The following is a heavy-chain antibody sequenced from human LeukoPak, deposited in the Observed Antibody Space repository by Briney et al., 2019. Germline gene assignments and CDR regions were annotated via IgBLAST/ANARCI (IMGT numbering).Heavy chain of an antibody. CDR3: ARLPDISVWPFDY. D-gene: IGHD6-19*01. V-gene: IGHV4-4*08. CDR2: IHSSGGT. CDR1: AGSMTGHY. J-gene: IGHJ4*02. Sequence: SETLSLTCTVSAGSMTGHYWTWIRQPPGKGLEWIAYIHSSGGTSYNPSLKSRVTVSVDTSKSHFSLKLTSVTAADTAVYYCARLPDISVWPFDYWGQGTLLTVTS.